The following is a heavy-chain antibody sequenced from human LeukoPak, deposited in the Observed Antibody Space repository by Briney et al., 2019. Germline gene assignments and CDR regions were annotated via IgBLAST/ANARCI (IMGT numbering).Heavy chain of an antibody. CDR2: INHSGST. D-gene: IGHD3-9*01. J-gene: IGHJ4*02. CDR1: GGSFSGYY. Sequence: SETLSLTCAVYGGSFSGYYWSWIRQPPGKGLEWIREINHSGSTNYNPSLKSRVTISVDTSKNQFSLKLSSVTAADTAVYYCARTGFGYWGQGTLVTVSS. CDR3: ARTGFGY. V-gene: IGHV4-34*01.